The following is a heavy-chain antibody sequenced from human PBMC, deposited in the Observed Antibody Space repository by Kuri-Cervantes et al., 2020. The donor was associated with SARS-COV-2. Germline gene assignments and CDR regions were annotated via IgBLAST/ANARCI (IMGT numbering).Heavy chain of an antibody. V-gene: IGHV1-18*04. J-gene: IGHJ5*02. CDR3: ARPYSSSWYGWFDP. CDR1: GYTFTSYG. D-gene: IGHD6-13*01. CDR2: ISAYNGNT. Sequence: ASVKVSCKASGYTFTSYGISWVRQAPGQGLEWMGWISAYNGNTNYAQKLQGRVTMTRDTSISTAYMELSRLRSDDTAVYYCARPYSSSWYGWFDPWGQGTLVTVSS.